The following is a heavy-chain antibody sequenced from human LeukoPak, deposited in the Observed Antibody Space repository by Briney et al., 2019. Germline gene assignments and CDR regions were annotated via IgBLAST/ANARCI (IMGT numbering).Heavy chain of an antibody. CDR2: INPNSGGT. CDR3: ARPSRINYYDSSGSEDYFDY. J-gene: IGHJ4*02. D-gene: IGHD3-22*01. Sequence: ASVKVSCKASGYTFTSYGISWVRQAPGQGLEWMGWINPNSGGTNYAQKLHGRVTMTTDTSTSTAYMELRSLRSDDTAVYYCARPSRINYYDSSGSEDYFDYWGQGTLVTVSS. CDR1: GYTFTSYG. V-gene: IGHV1-18*01.